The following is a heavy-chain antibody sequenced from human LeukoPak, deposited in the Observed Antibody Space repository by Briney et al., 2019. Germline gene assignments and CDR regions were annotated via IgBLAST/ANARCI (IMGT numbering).Heavy chain of an antibody. D-gene: IGHD3-3*01. J-gene: IGHJ6*03. CDR2: IIPIFGTA. V-gene: IGHV1-69*13. CDR1: GYTFTVYY. CDR3: ARGNYYDFWSGFYYMDV. Sequence: SVKVSFKASGYTFTVYYMHWVRQAPGQGLEWMGGIIPIFGTANYAQKFQGRVTITADESTSTAYMELSSLRSEDTAVYYCARGNYYDFWSGFYYMDVWGKGTTVTVSS.